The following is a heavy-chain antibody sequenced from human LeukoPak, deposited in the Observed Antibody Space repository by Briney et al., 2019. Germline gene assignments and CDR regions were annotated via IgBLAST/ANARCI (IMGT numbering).Heavy chain of an antibody. V-gene: IGHV1-2*02. CDR3: ASGIMITFGGVIAPPSDP. J-gene: IGHJ5*02. Sequence: ASVKVSCKASGYTFTGYYMHWVRQAPGQGLGWMGWINPNSGGTNYAQKFQGRVTMTRDTSISTAYMELSRLRSDDTAVYYCASGIMITFGGVIAPPSDPWGQGTLVTVSS. D-gene: IGHD3-16*02. CDR2: INPNSGGT. CDR1: GYTFTGYY.